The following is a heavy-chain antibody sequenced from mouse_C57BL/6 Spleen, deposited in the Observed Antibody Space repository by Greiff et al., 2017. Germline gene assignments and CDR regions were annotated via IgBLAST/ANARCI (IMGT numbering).Heavy chain of an antibody. J-gene: IGHJ4*01. Sequence: EVQLQQSGAELVRPGASVQLSCTASGFNIKDDYMHWVKQRPDQGLEWIGWIYPANGDNDYASKFKGKATITADQSSTTAYMQLSSLTSEDTAVYYCTMFAGTSEYAMDYWGPGTSVTVSS. CDR1: GFNIKDDY. V-gene: IGHV14-4*01. CDR2: IYPANGDN. D-gene: IGHD6-1*01. CDR3: TMFAGTSEYAMDY.